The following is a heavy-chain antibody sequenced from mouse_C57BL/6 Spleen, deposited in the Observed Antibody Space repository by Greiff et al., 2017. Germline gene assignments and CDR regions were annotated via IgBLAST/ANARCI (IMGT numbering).Heavy chain of an antibody. CDR2: ISYSGST. Sequence: EVMLVESGPGLAKPSQTLSLTCSVTGYSITSDYWNWIRKFPGNKLEYMGYISYSGSTYYNPSLKSRISITRDTSKNQYYLQLNSVTTEDTATYYCARSYYMGLSAMDYWGQGTSVTVSS. D-gene: IGHD2-12*01. CDR1: GYSITSDY. V-gene: IGHV3-8*01. J-gene: IGHJ4*01. CDR3: ARSYYMGLSAMDY.